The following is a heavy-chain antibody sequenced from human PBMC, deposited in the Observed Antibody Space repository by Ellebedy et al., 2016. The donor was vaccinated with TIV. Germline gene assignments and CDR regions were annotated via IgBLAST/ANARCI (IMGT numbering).Heavy chain of an antibody. CDR1: GFTVSNNY. V-gene: IGHV3-53*01. Sequence: PGGSLTLSCAASGFTVSNNYMNWVRQAPGKGLEWVSIIYSDGYTYYSDSVRGRFTISRDNSKNTVYLQMNSLRAEDAAVYYCARGRLQNDFWGQGTLVTVSS. CDR2: IYSDGYT. J-gene: IGHJ4*02. D-gene: IGHD4-11*01. CDR3: ARGRLQNDF.